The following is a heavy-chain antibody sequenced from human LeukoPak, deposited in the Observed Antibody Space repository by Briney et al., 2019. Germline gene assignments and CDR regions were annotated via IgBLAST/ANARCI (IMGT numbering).Heavy chain of an antibody. Sequence: ASVKVSCKASGYTFTGYYIHWVRQAPGQGLEWMGWINPNSGGTNYAQKFQGRVTMTRDTSISTAYMELSRLRSDDTAVYYCARGALRIAAAGTAPGYWGQGTLVTVSS. D-gene: IGHD6-13*01. CDR2: INPNSGGT. J-gene: IGHJ4*02. CDR1: GYTFTGYY. CDR3: ARGALRIAAAGTAPGY. V-gene: IGHV1-2*02.